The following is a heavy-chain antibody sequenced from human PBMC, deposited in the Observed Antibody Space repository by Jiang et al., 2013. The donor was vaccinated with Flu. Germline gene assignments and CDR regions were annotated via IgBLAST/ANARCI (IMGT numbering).Heavy chain of an antibody. Sequence: TISVDTSKNQFSLKLSSVTAADTTVYYCARRAAAGRYLDYWGQGTLVTVSS. J-gene: IGHJ4*02. V-gene: IGHV4-34*01. D-gene: IGHD6-13*01. CDR3: ARRAAAGRYLDY.